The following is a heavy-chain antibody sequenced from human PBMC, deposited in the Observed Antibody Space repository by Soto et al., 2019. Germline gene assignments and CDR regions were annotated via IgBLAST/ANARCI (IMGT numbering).Heavy chain of an antibody. J-gene: IGHJ4*02. V-gene: IGHV3-33*01. D-gene: IGHD2-2*01. CDR3: ARVPAAAIQEGFAY. CDR2: IWYDGSNK. CDR1: GFTFSSYG. Sequence: PGGSLRLSCAASGFTFSSYGMHWVRQAPGKGLEWVAVIWYDGSNKYYADSVKGRFTISRDNSKNTLYLQMNSLRAEDTAVYYCARVPAAAIQEGFAYWGQGTLVTVSS.